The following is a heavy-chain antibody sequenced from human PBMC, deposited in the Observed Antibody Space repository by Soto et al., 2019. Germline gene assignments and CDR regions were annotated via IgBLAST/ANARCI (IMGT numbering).Heavy chain of an antibody. J-gene: IGHJ4*02. Sequence: PGGSLRLSCAASGFTFSSYAMNWVRQAPGKGLEWVSRISGSGGSTYYGDSVNGRFTISRDNSKNTLYLQMNSLRAEDTAIYYCICGRGSYFDYWGQGTLVTVS. V-gene: IGHV3-23*01. CDR1: GFTFSSYA. CDR2: ISGSGGST. CDR3: ICGRGSYFDY. D-gene: IGHD3-16*01.